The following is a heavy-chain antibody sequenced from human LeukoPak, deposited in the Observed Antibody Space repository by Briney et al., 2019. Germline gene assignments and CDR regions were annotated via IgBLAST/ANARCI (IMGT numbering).Heavy chain of an antibody. D-gene: IGHD1-26*01. J-gene: IGHJ4*02. V-gene: IGHV4-59*01. Sequence: PSETLSLTCTVSGGFISSYYWSWIRQPPGKGLEWMGYIYYSGSTNYNPSLKSRVTISVDTSKTQFSLKLTSVTAADTAVYYCARAGWELIDYWGQGTLVTVSS. CDR2: IYYSGST. CDR3: ARAGWELIDY. CDR1: GGFISSYY.